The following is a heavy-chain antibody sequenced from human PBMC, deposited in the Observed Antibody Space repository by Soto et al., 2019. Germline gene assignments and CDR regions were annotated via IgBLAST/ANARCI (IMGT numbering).Heavy chain of an antibody. D-gene: IGHD1-1*01. CDR2: VTVTGGST. CDR1: AISFSTYG. CDR3: VKSIWNDARFNYFDY. V-gene: IGHV3-23*01. J-gene: IGHJ4*02. Sequence: GGSLRLSCAASAISFSTYGVTWVRQAPGKGLEWVSTVTVTGGSTYYADSVKGRFTISRDNSKNTLYLQMSSLRAEDTAVYYCVKSIWNDARFNYFDYWGQGTLVTVSS.